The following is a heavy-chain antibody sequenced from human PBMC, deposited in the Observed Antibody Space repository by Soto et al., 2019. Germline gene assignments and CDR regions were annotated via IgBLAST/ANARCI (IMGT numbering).Heavy chain of an antibody. CDR2: IYYSGST. V-gene: IGHV4-39*01. Sequence: TSETLSLTYTVSGGSISSSGYYWGWIRQPPGKGLEWIGTIYYSGSTYYNPSLKSRVTISVDTSKNQFSLKLSSVTAADTAVYYCATSNWFDPWGQGTLVTSPQ. J-gene: IGHJ5*02. CDR1: GGSISSSGYY. CDR3: ATSNWFDP.